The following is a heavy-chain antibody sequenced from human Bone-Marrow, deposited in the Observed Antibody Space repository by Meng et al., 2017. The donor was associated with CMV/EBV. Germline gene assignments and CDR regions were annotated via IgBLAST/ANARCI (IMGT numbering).Heavy chain of an antibody. J-gene: IGHJ3*02. Sequence: ASVKVSCKTSGYTFSDYKMFWVRQAPGQGLEWMGWISTYNGNTNYAQKLQGRVTMTTDTSTSTAYMELRSLRSDDTAVYYCARTYYGSGSYDAFDIWGQGTMVTVSS. CDR1: GYTFSDYK. CDR2: ISTYNGNT. V-gene: IGHV1-18*01. D-gene: IGHD3-10*01. CDR3: ARTYYGSGSYDAFDI.